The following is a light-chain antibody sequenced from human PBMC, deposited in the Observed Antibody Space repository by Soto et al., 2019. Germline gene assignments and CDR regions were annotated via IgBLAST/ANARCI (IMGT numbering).Light chain of an antibody. V-gene: IGLV2-14*01. J-gene: IGLJ1*01. CDR3: TSYTSSSTYV. CDR2: EVT. Sequence: QSALTQPASVSGSPGQSITISCTGTGSDVGGYDYVSWYQHHPGKAPKVMIYEVTNRPSGVSNRFSGSKSGNTASLTISGLVAEDEAYYYCTSYTSSSTYVFGTGTKVTVL. CDR1: GSDVGGYDY.